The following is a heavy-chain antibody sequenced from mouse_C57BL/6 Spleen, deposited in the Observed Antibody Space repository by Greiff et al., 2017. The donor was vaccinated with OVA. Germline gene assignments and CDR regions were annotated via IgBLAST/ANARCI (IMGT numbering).Heavy chain of an antibody. CDR3: ARSTSWSYYFDY. Sequence: VQGVESGAELVKPGASVKLSCKASGYTFTSYWMQWVKQRPGQGLEWIGEIDPSDSYTNYNQKFKGKATFTLDTSSSTAYMQLSSLTSEDSAVYYCARSTSWSYYFDYWGQGTTLTVSS. V-gene: IGHV1-50*01. CDR1: GYTFTSYW. CDR2: IDPSDSYT. J-gene: IGHJ2*01.